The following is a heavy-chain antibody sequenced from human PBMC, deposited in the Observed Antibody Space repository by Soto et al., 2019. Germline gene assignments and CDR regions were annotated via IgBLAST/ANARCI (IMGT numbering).Heavy chain of an antibody. V-gene: IGHV1-8*01. CDR1: GYTFRSYD. CDR3: ARAYGAGSFDF. CDR2: VNPNTGNT. D-gene: IGHD3-10*01. Sequence: QVQLVQSGAEVKKPGASMKVSCTGSGYTFRSYDIHWVRQATGQGLEWMGWVNPNTGNTGYAQKCQGRVTMTRDMSKSSAYMEVNSLTSEDTAIYYCARAYGAGSFDFWGQGTLVSVSS. J-gene: IGHJ5*01.